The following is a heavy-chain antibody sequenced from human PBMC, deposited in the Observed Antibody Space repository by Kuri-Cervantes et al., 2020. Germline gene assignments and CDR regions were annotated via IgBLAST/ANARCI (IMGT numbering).Heavy chain of an antibody. CDR3: ARGTYDGSGFPVFDY. D-gene: IGHD3-22*01. CDR1: GDSVSSNSAA. Sequence: SCAISGDSVSSNSAAWNWIRQSPSRGLEWLGRTYYRSKWYNDYAVSVKSRITINPDTSKSQFSLKLTSVTAADTAVYYCARGTYDGSGFPVFDYWGQGTLVTVSS. CDR2: TYYRSKWYN. J-gene: IGHJ4*02. V-gene: IGHV6-1*01.